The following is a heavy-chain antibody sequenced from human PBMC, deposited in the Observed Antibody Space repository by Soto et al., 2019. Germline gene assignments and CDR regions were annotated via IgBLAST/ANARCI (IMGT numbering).Heavy chain of an antibody. V-gene: IGHV1-24*01. D-gene: IGHD1-1*01. CDR3: ARAKWNDGRDNWFDP. J-gene: IGHJ5*02. CDR2: FDPEDGET. CDR1: GYTLTELS. Sequence: ETSVKVSCKVSGYTLTELSMHWVRQAPGKGLEWMGGFDPEDGETIYAQKFQGRVTMTEDTSTDTAYMELSSLRSEDTAVYYCARAKWNDGRDNWFDPWGQGTLVTVSS.